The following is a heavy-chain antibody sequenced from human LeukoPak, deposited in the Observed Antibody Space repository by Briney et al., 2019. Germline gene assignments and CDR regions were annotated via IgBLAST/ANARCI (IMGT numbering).Heavy chain of an antibody. CDR1: GFTFSSYW. D-gene: IGHD3-10*01. CDR3: ARDRMVRGVGGYYFDY. Sequence: PGGSLRLSCAASGFTFSSYWMHWVRQAPGEGLVWVSRINSDGSSTSYADSVKGRFTISRDNAKNTLYLQMNSLRAEDTAVYYCARDRMVRGVGGYYFDYWGQGTLVTVSS. V-gene: IGHV3-74*01. J-gene: IGHJ4*02. CDR2: INSDGSST.